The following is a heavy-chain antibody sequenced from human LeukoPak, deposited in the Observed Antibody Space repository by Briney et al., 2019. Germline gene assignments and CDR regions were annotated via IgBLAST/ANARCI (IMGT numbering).Heavy chain of an antibody. CDR3: VVRGVIDFDY. J-gene: IGHJ4*02. V-gene: IGHV1-24*01. D-gene: IGHD3-10*02. CDR1: GYTLTELS. CDR2: FDPEDGET. Sequence: ASVKVSCKVSGYTLTELSMHWVRQAPGKGLEWMGGFDPEDGETVYAQEFQGRVTMTEDTSTDTAYMELSSLRSEDTAVYYCVVRGVIDFDYWGQGTLVTVSS.